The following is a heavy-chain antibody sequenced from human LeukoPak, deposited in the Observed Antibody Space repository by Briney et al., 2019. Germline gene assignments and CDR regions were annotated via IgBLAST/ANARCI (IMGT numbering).Heavy chain of an antibody. V-gene: IGHV1-69*04. D-gene: IGHD3-3*01. J-gene: IGHJ6*02. CDR1: GYTFTGYY. Sequence: GASVKVSCKASGYTFTGYYMHWVRQAPGQGLEWMGRIIPIFGIANYAQKFQGRVTITADKSTSTAYMELSSLRSEDTAVYYCARDPSPPAGFWSGQNTYYYYGMDVWGQGTTVTVSS. CDR2: IIPIFGIA. CDR3: ARDPSPPAGFWSGQNTYYYYGMDV.